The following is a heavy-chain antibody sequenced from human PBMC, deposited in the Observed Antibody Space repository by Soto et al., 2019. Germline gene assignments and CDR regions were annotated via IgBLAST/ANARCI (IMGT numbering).Heavy chain of an antibody. D-gene: IGHD4-17*01. CDR3: TTSGGNYGADYFQH. J-gene: IGHJ1*01. CDR1: GFTLTNTS. Sequence: LGRSLRLSCLASGFTLTNTSMSWVRQAPGKGLEWVGRIKSKTDDGTTNYAAPVKGRFTISRDDSKNTLYLEVNSLKTEDTAVYYCTTSGGNYGADYFQHWVPGTLGTV. V-gene: IGHV3-15*01. CDR2: IKSKTDDGTT.